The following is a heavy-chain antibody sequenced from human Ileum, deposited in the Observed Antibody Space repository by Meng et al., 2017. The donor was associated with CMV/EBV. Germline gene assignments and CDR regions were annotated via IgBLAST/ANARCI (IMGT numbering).Heavy chain of an antibody. CDR1: GFTFSNYW. Sequence: GSLKISCAASGFTFSNYWMNWVRQTPGKGLEWVANINQDGREKYYVDSVEGRFTISRDNAKNSLYLQMNNLRAEDTAVYYCTRSLDYWGQGTLVTVSS. V-gene: IGHV3-7*01. J-gene: IGHJ4*02. CDR2: INQDGREK. CDR3: TRSLDY.